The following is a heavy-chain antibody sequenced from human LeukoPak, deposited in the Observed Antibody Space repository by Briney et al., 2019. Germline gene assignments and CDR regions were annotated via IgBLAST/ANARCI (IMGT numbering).Heavy chain of an antibody. Sequence: ASVKVPRNASGYTFTSYYMHWVRQAPGQGLEWMGIINPSGGSTSYAQKFQGRVTMTRDMSTSTVYMELSSLRSEDTAVYYCARGARLMSRVVVVITTTIDYWDQGTLVTVSS. CDR3: ARGARLMSRVVVVITTTIDY. J-gene: IGHJ4*02. CDR1: GYTFTSYY. D-gene: IGHD3-22*01. CDR2: INPSGGST. V-gene: IGHV1-46*01.